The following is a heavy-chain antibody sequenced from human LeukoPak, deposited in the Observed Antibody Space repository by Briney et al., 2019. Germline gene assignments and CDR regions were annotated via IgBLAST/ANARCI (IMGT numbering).Heavy chain of an antibody. V-gene: IGHV3-23*01. Sequence: PGGSLRLSCEASGFTFSSYAMNWVRQVPGKGLEWVSSITGSGSDTYFVDSVKGRFTISRDNSKNTLYLQLNSLRAEDTAVYYCAKGTAGYCSGTICYPFDYWGRGTLVTVSS. J-gene: IGHJ4*02. CDR3: AKGTAGYCSGTICYPFDY. CDR1: GFTFSSYA. D-gene: IGHD2-15*01. CDR2: ITGSGSDT.